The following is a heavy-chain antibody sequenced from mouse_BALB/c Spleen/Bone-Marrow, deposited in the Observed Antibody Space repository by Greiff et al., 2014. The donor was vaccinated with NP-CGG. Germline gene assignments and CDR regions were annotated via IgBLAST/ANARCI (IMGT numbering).Heavy chain of an antibody. CDR1: GFTFSDYY. V-gene: IGHV5-12*02. Sequence: DVKLVESGGGLVQPGGSLKLSCATSGFTFSDYYMYWVRQTPEKRLEWVAYISNGGGSTHYPDTVKGRFTISRDNAKNTLYLQMSRLKSEDTAMYYCARHSDYDYFDYWGQGTTLTVSS. D-gene: IGHD2-4*01. J-gene: IGHJ2*01. CDR3: ARHSDYDYFDY. CDR2: ISNGGGST.